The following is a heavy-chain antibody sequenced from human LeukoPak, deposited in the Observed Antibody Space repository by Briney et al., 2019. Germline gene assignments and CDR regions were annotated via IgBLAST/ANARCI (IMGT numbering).Heavy chain of an antibody. CDR2: NSHSGST. CDR3: ARDGYSFGRGFDP. CDR1: GGSFSGYY. V-gene: IGHV4-34*01. D-gene: IGHD5-18*01. Sequence: SETLSLTCSVYGGSFSGYYWIWIRQSPEMGLQWIGENSHSGSTNYNPSLKSRLTMSVDTSENQFSLKLSSVTAADTAVYYCARDGYSFGRGFDPWGQGTLVTVSS. J-gene: IGHJ5*02.